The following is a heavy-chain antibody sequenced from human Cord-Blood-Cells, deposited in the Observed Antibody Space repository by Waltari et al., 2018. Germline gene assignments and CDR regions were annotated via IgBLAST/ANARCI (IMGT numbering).Heavy chain of an antibody. Sequence: QVQLVESGGGVVQPGRSLRLSCAASGFTFSSYAMHWVRQVPGKGLEWAAVISYDGSNKYYATSVKGRFTISRDNSKNQLYLQMNSLRAEDTAVYYCARSHGYNDAFDIWGQGTMVTVSS. J-gene: IGHJ3*02. CDR2: ISYDGSNK. CDR3: ARSHGYNDAFDI. D-gene: IGHD5-12*01. CDR1: GFTFSSYA. V-gene: IGHV3-30*04.